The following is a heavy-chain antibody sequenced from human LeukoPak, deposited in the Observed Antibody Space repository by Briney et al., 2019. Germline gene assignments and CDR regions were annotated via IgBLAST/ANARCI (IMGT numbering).Heavy chain of an antibody. CDR3: ARTSSGWYDY. CDR2: ISSSGSTI. J-gene: IGHJ4*02. V-gene: IGHV3-48*03. D-gene: IGHD6-19*01. Sequence: GGSLRLSCAVSGFTFGNYAMHWVRQAPGKGLEWVSYISSSGSTIYYADSVKGRFTISRDNAKNSLYLQMNSLRAEDTAVYYCARTSSGWYDYWGQGTLVTVSS. CDR1: GFTFGNYA.